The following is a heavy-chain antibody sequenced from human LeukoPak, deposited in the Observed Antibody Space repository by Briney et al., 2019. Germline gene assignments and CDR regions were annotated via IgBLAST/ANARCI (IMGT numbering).Heavy chain of an antibody. V-gene: IGHV3-64*02. J-gene: IGHJ3*01. Sequence: PGGSLRLACAASGFGFGYYHMHWVRQAPGKGLECVSAISSNGRSTHYADSVKGRFIISRDNSNNTLYLQVGSLKPEDTAVYYCARFVSSGPLWGQGTKITVSS. CDR1: GFGFGYYH. CDR2: ISSNGRST. CDR3: ARFVSSGPL. D-gene: IGHD3-22*01.